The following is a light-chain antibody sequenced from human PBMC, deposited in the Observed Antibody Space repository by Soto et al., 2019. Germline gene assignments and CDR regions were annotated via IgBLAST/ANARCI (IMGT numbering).Light chain of an antibody. Sequence: EIVLTQSPGTLSLSPGERATLSCRASQTISSSFLAWYQQKPGQVPRLLIYDASSRATGVPDRFSGSGSGTDFTLTISRLEPEDFAVYYCQQYGDSPGKSRMTFGQGTKVEIK. CDR3: QQYGDSPGKSRMT. J-gene: IGKJ1*01. CDR2: DAS. V-gene: IGKV3-20*01. CDR1: QTISSSF.